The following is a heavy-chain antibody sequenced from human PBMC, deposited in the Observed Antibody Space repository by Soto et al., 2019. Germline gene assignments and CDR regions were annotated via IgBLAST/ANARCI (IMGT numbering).Heavy chain of an antibody. J-gene: IGHJ6*02. V-gene: IGHV3-64*04. CDR3: SRVLHIVATTSRYYYGMDV. CDR1: GFTFNTYA. Sequence: GGSLRLSCSASGFTFNTYAMHWVRQAPGKGLEYVSAISGNGGTTYYADSVKGRFTISRDNSKNTLYLQMNSLRAEDTAVYYCSRVLHIVATTSRYYYGMDVWGQGTTVTVSS. CDR2: ISGNGGTT. D-gene: IGHD5-12*01.